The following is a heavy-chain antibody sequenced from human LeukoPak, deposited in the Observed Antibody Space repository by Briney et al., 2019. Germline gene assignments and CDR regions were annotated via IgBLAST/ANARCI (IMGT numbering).Heavy chain of an antibody. Sequence: QPGGSLRLSCAASGINVSSNYMTWLRQAPGKGLEWVSLIYGGDAAYYAESVRGRFMISRDNLKNTLFLQMNSLRVEDTAVYYCVTSTGQQFIPYDYWGQGTHVTVSS. D-gene: IGHD6-13*01. J-gene: IGHJ4*02. CDR3: VTSTGQQFIPYDY. CDR2: IYGGDAA. V-gene: IGHV3-66*02. CDR1: GINVSSNY.